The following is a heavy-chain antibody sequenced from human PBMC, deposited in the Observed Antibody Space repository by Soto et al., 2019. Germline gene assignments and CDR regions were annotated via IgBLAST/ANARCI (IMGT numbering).Heavy chain of an antibody. CDR2: IIPSGGTT. V-gene: IGHV1-69*05. CDR3: ARSLIVVVPAAMGPYGMDV. D-gene: IGHD2-2*01. Sequence: GASLKVSCKASGGTFSSYAISWVRQAHGQGLEWMGIIIPSGGTTNYAQKFQGRVTMTRDESTSTVYMELSSLRSEDTAVYYCARSLIVVVPAAMGPYGMDVWGQGTTVNVSS. CDR1: GGTFSSYA. J-gene: IGHJ6*02.